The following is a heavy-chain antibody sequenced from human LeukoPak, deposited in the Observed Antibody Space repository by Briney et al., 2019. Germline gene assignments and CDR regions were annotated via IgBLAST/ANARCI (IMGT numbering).Heavy chain of an antibody. CDR2: IIPIFGTA. CDR3: ARKRVQGIAGYYYYGMDV. D-gene: IGHD6-13*01. V-gene: IGHV1-69*01. J-gene: IGHJ6*02. CDR1: GATFSIYA. Sequence: TSVKLSCNASGATFSIYAISWVRQAPGQGLELMGGIIPIFGTAIYAQKLQRRVTITADESTSAAYMELSSLRSEDTAVYYCARKRVQGIAGYYYYGMDVWGQGTTVTVSS.